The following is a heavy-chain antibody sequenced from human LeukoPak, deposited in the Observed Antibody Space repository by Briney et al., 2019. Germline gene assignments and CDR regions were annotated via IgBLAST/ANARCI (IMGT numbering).Heavy chain of an antibody. CDR3: ARGPSVAAHLDY. CDR1: GGSISSNNW. Sequence: SETLSLTCAVSGGSISSNNWWRWVRQPPGKGLEWIGEIYHHGATNYNPSLKSRVTLSVDKSKNQFSLELSSVTAADTAVYYCARGPSVAAHLDYWGQGTLVTVSS. D-gene: IGHD5-12*01. CDR2: IYHHGAT. J-gene: IGHJ4*02. V-gene: IGHV4-4*02.